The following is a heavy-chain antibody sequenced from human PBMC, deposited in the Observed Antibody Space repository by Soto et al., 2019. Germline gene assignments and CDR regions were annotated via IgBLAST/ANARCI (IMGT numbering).Heavy chain of an antibody. D-gene: IGHD5-12*01. J-gene: IGHJ2*01. V-gene: IGHV4-39*01. CDR3: ARLSVIVATIGWYFDL. Sequence: QLQLQESGPGLVKPSETLSLTYTVSGGSISSSSYYWGWIRQPPGKGLEWIGSIYYSGSTYYNPSLKSRVTISVDTSKNQFSLKLSSVTAADTAVYYCARLSVIVATIGWYFDLWGRGTLVTVSS. CDR1: GGSISSSSYY. CDR2: IYYSGST.